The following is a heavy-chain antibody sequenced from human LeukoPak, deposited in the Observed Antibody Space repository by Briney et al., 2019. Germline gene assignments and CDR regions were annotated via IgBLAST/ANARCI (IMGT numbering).Heavy chain of an antibody. Sequence: GGSLRLSCAASGFTFSSYWMSWVRQAPGKGLEWVANIKQDGSEKYSVDSVKGRFTISRDNAKISLYLQMNSLRAEDTAVYYCARVRRIAAAGEGLSWGQGTLVTVSS. V-gene: IGHV3-7*03. J-gene: IGHJ5*02. CDR1: GFTFSSYW. D-gene: IGHD6-13*01. CDR3: ARVRRIAAAGEGLS. CDR2: IKQDGSEK.